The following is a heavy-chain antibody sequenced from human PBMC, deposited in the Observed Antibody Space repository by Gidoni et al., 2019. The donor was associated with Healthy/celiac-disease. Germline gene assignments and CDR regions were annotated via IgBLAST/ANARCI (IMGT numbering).Heavy chain of an antibody. Sequence: QVQLVESGGGVVQPGRSLRLSCAASGFTFSSYGMHWVRQAPGKGLEWVAVIWYDGSNKYYADSVKGRFTISRDNSKNTLYLQMNSLRAEDTAVYYCARLPALATNWGNSHDAFDIWGQGTMVTVSS. CDR2: IWYDGSNK. CDR1: GFTFSSYG. CDR3: ARLPALATNWGNSHDAFDI. J-gene: IGHJ3*02. V-gene: IGHV3-33*01. D-gene: IGHD7-27*01.